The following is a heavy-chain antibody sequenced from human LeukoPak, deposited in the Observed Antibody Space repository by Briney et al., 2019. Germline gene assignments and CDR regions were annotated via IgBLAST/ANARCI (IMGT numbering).Heavy chain of an antibody. D-gene: IGHD3-10*01. CDR1: GGSFSGYY. J-gene: IGHJ4*02. V-gene: IGHV4-34*01. Sequence: SETLSLTCAVYGGSFSGYYWSWIRQPPGKGLEWIREINHSGSTNYNPSLKSRVTISVDTSKNQFSLKLSSVTAADTAVYYCARRTGIMVPDYWGQGTLVTVSS. CDR2: INHSGST. CDR3: ARRTGIMVPDY.